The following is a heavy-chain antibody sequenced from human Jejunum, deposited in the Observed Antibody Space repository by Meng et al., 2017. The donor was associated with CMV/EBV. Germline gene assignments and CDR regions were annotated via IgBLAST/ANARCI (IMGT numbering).Heavy chain of an antibody. J-gene: IGHJ4*02. CDR2: IQYDGSDK. Sequence: VGRGESGGGVVPPGGSLRLPCAASGFIFSNYGMHWVRQAPGKGLEWVAFIQYDGSDKYYADSVRGRFTISRDNSKNMLYLQMNNVRAEDTAVYHCAKRDCIGSGCGFYYFDSWGQGTLITVSS. CDR1: GFIFSNYG. V-gene: IGHV3-30*02. D-gene: IGHD6-19*01. CDR3: AKRDCIGSGCGFYYFDS.